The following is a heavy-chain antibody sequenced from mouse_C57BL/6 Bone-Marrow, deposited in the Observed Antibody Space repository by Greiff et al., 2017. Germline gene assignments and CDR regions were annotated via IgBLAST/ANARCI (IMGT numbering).Heavy chain of an antibody. V-gene: IGHV1-85*01. CDR2: IYPRDGST. CDR1: GYTFTSYD. CDR3: ARAGAGYAMDY. Sequence: VQRVESGPELVKPGASVKLSCKASGYTFTSYDINWVKQRPGQGLEWIGWIYPRDGSTKYTEKFKGKATLTVDTSSSTAYMELHRLTSEDSAVYFCARAGAGYAMDYWGQGTSVTVSS. J-gene: IGHJ4*01. D-gene: IGHD4-1*01.